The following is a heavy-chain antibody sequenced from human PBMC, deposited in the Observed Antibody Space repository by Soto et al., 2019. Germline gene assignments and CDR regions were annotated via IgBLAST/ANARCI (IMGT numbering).Heavy chain of an antibody. D-gene: IGHD3-3*01. CDR3: ARGAPYDLSDAFDI. Sequence: QVQLVQSGAEVQKPGYSVKVSCKASGGTFSSYAISWVRQAPGQGLEWMGGIIPIFGTANYAQKFQGRVTITADESTSTAYMELSSLRSEDTAEYYCARGAPYDLSDAFDIWGQGTMVTVSS. CDR1: GGTFSSYA. CDR2: IIPIFGTA. J-gene: IGHJ3*02. V-gene: IGHV1-69*01.